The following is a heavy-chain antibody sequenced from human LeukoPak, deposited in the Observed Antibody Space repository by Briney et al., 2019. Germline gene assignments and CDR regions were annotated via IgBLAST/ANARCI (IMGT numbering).Heavy chain of an antibody. Sequence: GGSLRLSCAASGFTFSDSYMSWIRQVPGKGLEWVSAISGSGGSTYYADSVKGRFTISRDNSKNTLYLQMNSLRADDTAVYYCAKGVLGYCSGATCYPLDYWGQGILVTVSS. D-gene: IGHD2-15*01. J-gene: IGHJ4*02. CDR1: GFTFSDSY. V-gene: IGHV3-23*01. CDR2: ISGSGGST. CDR3: AKGVLGYCSGATCYPLDY.